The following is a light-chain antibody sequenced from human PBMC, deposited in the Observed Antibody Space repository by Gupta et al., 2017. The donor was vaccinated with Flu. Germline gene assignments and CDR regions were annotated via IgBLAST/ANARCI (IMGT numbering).Light chain of an antibody. J-gene: IGKJ5*01. Sequence: EIVFTQSPATLSLSPGERATLSFMSSQSVRSYLAWYQQKPGQAPRLLIYDASNRATGIPARFSGSGSGTDFTLTISSLEPEDFAVYYCQQRSNWPFTFGQGTRMEIK. V-gene: IGKV3-11*01. CDR2: DAS. CDR1: QSVRSY. CDR3: QQRSNWPFT.